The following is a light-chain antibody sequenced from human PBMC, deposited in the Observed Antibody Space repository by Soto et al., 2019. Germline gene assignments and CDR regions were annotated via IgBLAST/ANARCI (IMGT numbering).Light chain of an antibody. CDR3: QQLNSYPLT. Sequence: DIQLTQSPSFLSASVGDRVTITCRASQGIGSDLVWYQQKPVKAPKLLIYGASTLQGGVSSRFSGSGSGTEFTLTISSQQPEDFATYYCQQLNSYPLTFGGGTKVEIK. CDR1: QGIGSD. CDR2: GAS. J-gene: IGKJ4*01. V-gene: IGKV1-9*01.